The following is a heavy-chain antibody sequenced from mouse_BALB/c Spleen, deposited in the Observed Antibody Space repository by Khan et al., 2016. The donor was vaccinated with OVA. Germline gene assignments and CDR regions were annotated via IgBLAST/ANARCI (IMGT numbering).Heavy chain of an antibody. CDR1: GFTFSSYG. Sequence: EVELVESGGGLVQPGGSLKLSCAASGFTFSSYGMSWVRQTPDKRLELVATINSNGGSTYYPDSVKGRFTISRDHAKNTLYLQMSSLKSADMAMYYCARMARTINWGQGTTLTVSS. J-gene: IGHJ2*01. V-gene: IGHV5-6-3*01. CDR3: ARMARTIN. CDR2: INSNGGST.